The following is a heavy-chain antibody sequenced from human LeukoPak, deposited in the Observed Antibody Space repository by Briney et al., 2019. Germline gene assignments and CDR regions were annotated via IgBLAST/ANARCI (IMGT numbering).Heavy chain of an antibody. CDR1: GYTLTSYY. CDR3: AIGSRTSCYWCGWFDR. Sequence: ASVKVSCKAYGYTLTSYYMHWVRQAPGQGLEWMGVINPSGGNTRYAQKFQGRVTMTRDTSTSTVYMELSSLRSEDTAMYFCAIGSRTSCYWCGWFDRWGQGTLVTVPS. D-gene: IGHD2-2*01. J-gene: IGHJ5*02. V-gene: IGHV1-46*01. CDR2: INPSGGNT.